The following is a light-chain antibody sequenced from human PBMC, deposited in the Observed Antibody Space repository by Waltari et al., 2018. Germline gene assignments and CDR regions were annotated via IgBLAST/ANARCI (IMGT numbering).Light chain of an antibody. CDR2: DVS. V-gene: IGLV2-11*01. Sequence: QSALTQPRAVSGSPGQSVTLSCTGTSSDVGGSNSVSWYQQHPGKAPKLMIYDVSKRPSGVPDRFSGSKSGNTASLTISGLQAEDEADYYCCSYAGSYTFGVFGGGTKLTVL. J-gene: IGLJ2*01. CDR1: SSDVGGSNS. CDR3: CSYAGSYTFGV.